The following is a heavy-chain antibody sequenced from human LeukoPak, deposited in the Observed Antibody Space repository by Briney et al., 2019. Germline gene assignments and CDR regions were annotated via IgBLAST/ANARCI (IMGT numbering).Heavy chain of an antibody. CDR2: ISAYNGNT. V-gene: IGHV1-18*01. CDR3: ARFRMVRGVIHYYYMDV. J-gene: IGHJ6*03. D-gene: IGHD3-10*01. Sequence: ASVKVSCKASGYTFTSYGISWVRQAPGQGLEWMGWISAYNGNTNYAQKLQGRVTMTTDTSTSTAYMELRSLRSDDTAVYYCARFRMVRGVIHYYYMDVWGKGTTVTVSS. CDR1: GYTFTSYG.